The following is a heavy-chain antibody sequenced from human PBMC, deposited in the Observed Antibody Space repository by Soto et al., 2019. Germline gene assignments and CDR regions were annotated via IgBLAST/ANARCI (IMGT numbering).Heavy chain of an antibody. CDR3: AREPLPPADYYGSGYPTYYYGMDV. CDR1: GGTFSSYA. V-gene: IGHV1-69*06. J-gene: IGHJ6*02. CDR2: IIPIFGTA. Sequence: ASVKVSCKASGGTFSSYAISWVRQAPGQGLEWMGGIIPIFGTANYAQKFQGRVTITADKSTSTAYMELSSLRSEDTAVYYCAREPLPPADYYGSGYPTYYYGMDVWGQGTTVTVSS. D-gene: IGHD3-10*01.